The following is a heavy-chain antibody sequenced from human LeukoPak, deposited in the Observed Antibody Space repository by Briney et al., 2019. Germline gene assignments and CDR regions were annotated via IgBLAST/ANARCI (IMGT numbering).Heavy chain of an antibody. CDR3: AKDPHSPYCSGGSCYSDY. Sequence: PGGSLRLSCVASGFTFSSYAMCWVRQAPGKGLEWVSSITASGDTTYYAGSVRGQFTISRDNSKNTLYLQMNSLRAEDTAVYYCAKDPHSPYCSGGSCYSDYWGQGTLVTVSS. CDR1: GFTFSSYA. V-gene: IGHV3-23*01. D-gene: IGHD2-15*01. J-gene: IGHJ4*02. CDR2: ITASGDTT.